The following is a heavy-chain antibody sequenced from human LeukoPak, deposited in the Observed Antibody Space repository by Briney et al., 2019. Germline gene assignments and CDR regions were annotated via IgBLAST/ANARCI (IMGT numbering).Heavy chain of an antibody. V-gene: IGHV3-7*03. CDR3: AKHSGSYLTRYYYYYGMDV. D-gene: IGHD1-26*01. CDR2: IKNDGTVK. CDR1: GFTFSYHW. Sequence: GGSLTLSCAASGFTFSYHWMTWVRQAPGKGLEWVANIKNDGTVKNYVDSVKGRFTISRDNSKNTLYLQMNSLRAEDTAVYYCAKHSGSYLTRYYYYYGMDVWGQGTTVTVSS. J-gene: IGHJ6*02.